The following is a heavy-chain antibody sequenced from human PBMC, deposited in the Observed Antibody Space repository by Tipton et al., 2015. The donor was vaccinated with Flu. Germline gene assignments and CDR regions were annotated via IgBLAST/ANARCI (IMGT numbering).Heavy chain of an antibody. J-gene: IGHJ4*02. D-gene: IGHD6-13*01. Sequence: TLSLTCTVSGGSISSSAYYWGWIRQTPGKGLEWIGNIYYSGSTFYNPSLKSRVTISLDKSTNQFSLRLSPVTAADTAIYYCAIDDFGSSWYGYWDQGSLVTVSS. V-gene: IGHV4-39*07. CDR1: GGSISSSAYY. CDR3: AIDDFGSSWYGY. CDR2: IYYSGST.